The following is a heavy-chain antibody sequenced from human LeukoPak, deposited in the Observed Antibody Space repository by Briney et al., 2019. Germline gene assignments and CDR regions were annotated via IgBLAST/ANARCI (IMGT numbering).Heavy chain of an antibody. CDR2: ISSSSSYI. Sequence: GGSLRLSCAASGFTFSSYSMNWVRQAPGKGLEWVSSISSSSSYIYYADSVKGRFTIPRDNAKNSLYLQMNSLRAEDTAVYYCARGDCTNGVCYAYYYYYMDVWGKGTTVTVSS. J-gene: IGHJ6*03. CDR3: ARGDCTNGVCYAYYYYYMDV. CDR1: GFTFSSYS. D-gene: IGHD2-8*01. V-gene: IGHV3-21*01.